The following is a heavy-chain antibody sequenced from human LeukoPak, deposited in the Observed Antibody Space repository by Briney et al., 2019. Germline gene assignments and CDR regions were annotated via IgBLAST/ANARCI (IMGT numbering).Heavy chain of an antibody. D-gene: IGHD3-22*01. V-gene: IGHV3-48*02. CDR2: ITKSRDII. J-gene: IGHJ4*02. CDR1: GFTFSSYN. Sequence: QPAGSLRLSCAASGFTFSSYNMNWVRQAPGKGREWVSYITKSRDIIYYGDSVKGRFTISRDNAKNSLYLQMNSLRDEDTAVYYCAREPLIDEGSSYYFDSWGQGTLVTVSS. CDR3: AREPLIDEGSSYYFDS.